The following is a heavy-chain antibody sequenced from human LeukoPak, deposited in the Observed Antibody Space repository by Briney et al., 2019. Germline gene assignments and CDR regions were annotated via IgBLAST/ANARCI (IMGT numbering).Heavy chain of an antibody. D-gene: IGHD3-22*01. J-gene: IGHJ3*02. CDR2: INPSGGST. V-gene: IGHV1-46*01. CDR1: GYTFTSYY. Sequence: ASVKVSCKASGYTFTSYYMHWVRQAPGQGLEWMGIINPSGGSTSYAQKFQGRVTMTRDTSTSTVYMELNSLRSEDTAVYYCARPYYYDSSGYDAFDIWGQGTMVTVSS. CDR3: ARPYYYDSSGYDAFDI.